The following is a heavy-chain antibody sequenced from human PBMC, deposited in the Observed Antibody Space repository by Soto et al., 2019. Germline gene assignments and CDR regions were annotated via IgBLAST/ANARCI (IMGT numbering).Heavy chain of an antibody. D-gene: IGHD2-21*01. CDR1: GGSLSDYF. CDR3: ARGGISHWAYFYYMDV. CDR2: INHLGSI. Sequence: QVQLQQWGAGLLNPSETLSLTCVVSGGSLSDYFWSWIRQPPGMALEWIGEINHLGSINYNPSLKSRVTMSVDTSKNQFSLTLNSVTAADTATYYCARGGISHWAYFYYMDVWDRGTTVTVSS. J-gene: IGHJ6*03. V-gene: IGHV4-34*01.